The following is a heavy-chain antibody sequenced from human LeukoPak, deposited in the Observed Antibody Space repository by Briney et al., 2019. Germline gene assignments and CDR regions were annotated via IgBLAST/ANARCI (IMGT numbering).Heavy chain of an antibody. CDR1: GGSISSYY. CDR3: AKPYGDYYYYYMDV. CDR2: IYYSGST. Sequence: SETLSLTCTVSGGSISSYYLSWIRQPPGKGLEWIGSIYYSGSTYYNPALKSQVTISVDTSKNQFSLKLSSVTAADTAVYYCAKPYGDYYYYYMDVWGKGTTVTVSS. D-gene: IGHD4-17*01. V-gene: IGHV4-39*01. J-gene: IGHJ6*03.